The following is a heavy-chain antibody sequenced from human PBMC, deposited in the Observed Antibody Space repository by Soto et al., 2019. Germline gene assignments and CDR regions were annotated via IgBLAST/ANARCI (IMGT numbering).Heavy chain of an antibody. CDR3: AKDLEPYYDILTGYAGWNPIDC. J-gene: IGHJ4*02. V-gene: IGHV3-30*18. D-gene: IGHD3-9*01. CDR1: GFTFSSYG. Sequence: QVQLVESGGGVVQPGRSLRLSCAASGFTFSSYGMHWVRQAPGKGLEWVAVISYDGSNKYYADSVKGRFTISRDNSKKPLYLQMNSLSAEDTAVYYCAKDLEPYYDILTGYAGWNPIDCWGQGTLVTVSS. CDR2: ISYDGSNK.